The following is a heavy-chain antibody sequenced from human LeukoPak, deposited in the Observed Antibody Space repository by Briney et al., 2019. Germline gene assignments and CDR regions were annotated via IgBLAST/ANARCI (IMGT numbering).Heavy chain of an antibody. CDR2: ISSSSSYI. CDR1: GFTFSSYS. CDR3: ASSSWNVDYYYGMDV. D-gene: IGHD1-1*01. Sequence: PGGSLRLSCAASGFTFSSYSMNWVRQAPGKGLEWVSSISSSSSYIYYADSVKGRFTISRDNAKNSLYLQMNSLRAEGTAVYYCASSSWNVDYYYGMDVWGQGTTVTVSS. V-gene: IGHV3-21*01. J-gene: IGHJ6*02.